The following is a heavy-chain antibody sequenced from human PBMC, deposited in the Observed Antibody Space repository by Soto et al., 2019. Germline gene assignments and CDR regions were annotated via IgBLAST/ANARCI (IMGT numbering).Heavy chain of an antibody. Sequence: PGESLKISCAASGFTFSSYAMSWVRQAPGKGLEWVSAISGSGGSTYYADSVKGRFTISRDNSKNTLYLQMNSLRAEDTAVYYCAKDLFAYGSGSYYNLLYYYYYGMDVWGQGTTVTVSS. V-gene: IGHV3-23*01. CDR3: AKDLFAYGSGSYYNLLYYYYYGMDV. CDR1: GFTFSSYA. CDR2: ISGSGGST. D-gene: IGHD3-10*01. J-gene: IGHJ6*02.